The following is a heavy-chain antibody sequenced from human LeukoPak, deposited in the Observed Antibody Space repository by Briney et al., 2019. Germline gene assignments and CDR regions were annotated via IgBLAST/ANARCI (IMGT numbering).Heavy chain of an antibody. Sequence: GGSLRLSSAASGFTFSSYSMNWVRQAPGKGLEWVSYFSSSSGTISYSDSVKGRFTISRDNAKNSLYLQMNSLRDDDTAVYYCARDHNYNFDYWGQGTLVTVSS. CDR3: ARDHNYNFDY. J-gene: IGHJ4*02. CDR1: GFTFSSYS. D-gene: IGHD1-1*01. V-gene: IGHV3-48*02. CDR2: FSSSSGTI.